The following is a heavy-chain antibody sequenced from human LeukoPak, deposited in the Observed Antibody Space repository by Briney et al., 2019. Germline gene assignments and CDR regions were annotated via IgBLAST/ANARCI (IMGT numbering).Heavy chain of an antibody. Sequence: ASVKVSCKASGGTFSTYGISWARQAPGQGLEWIGRISPFFDIANYAQKFQGRVTITADKSTSTAYMNLSSLRSEDTAIYYCAREFKQSNWNDGHWFDPWGQGTLVTVSS. CDR1: GGTFSTYG. V-gene: IGHV1-69*04. D-gene: IGHD1-20*01. CDR2: ISPFFDIA. CDR3: AREFKQSNWNDGHWFDP. J-gene: IGHJ5*02.